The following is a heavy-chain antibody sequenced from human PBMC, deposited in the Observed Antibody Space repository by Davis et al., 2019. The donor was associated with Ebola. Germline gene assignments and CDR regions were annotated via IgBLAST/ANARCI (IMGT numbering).Heavy chain of an antibody. V-gene: IGHV3-7*01. CDR2: IKQDGSEK. CDR1: GFSFSSYW. CDR3: ARGRNWFDP. Sequence: GESLKISCAASGFSFSSYWMSWVRQAPGKGLEWVANIKQDGSEKYYVDSVEGRFTISRDNAKNSLYLQMNSLRDEDTAVYYCARGRNWFDPWGQGTLVTVSS. J-gene: IGHJ5*02.